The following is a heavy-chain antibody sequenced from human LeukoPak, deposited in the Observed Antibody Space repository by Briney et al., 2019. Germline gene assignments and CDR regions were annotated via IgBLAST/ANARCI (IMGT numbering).Heavy chain of an antibody. CDR2: LYSGGST. V-gene: IGHV3-53*01. CDR3: ARAWKATGIDY. D-gene: IGHD5-12*01. J-gene: IGHJ4*02. Sequence: PGGSLRLSCVASGFTVNSNYMSWVRQAPGKGLEWVSVLYSGGSTYYADSVKGRFTISRDDSKNTLYLQMNSLRAEDTAVYYCARAWKATGIDYWGQGTLVTVSS. CDR1: GFTVNSNY.